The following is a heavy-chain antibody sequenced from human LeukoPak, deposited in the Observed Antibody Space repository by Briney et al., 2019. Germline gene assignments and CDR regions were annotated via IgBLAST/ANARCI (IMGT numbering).Heavy chain of an antibody. J-gene: IGHJ5*02. V-gene: IGHV3-11*04. CDR2: ISGTDNTI. CDR1: GFTFSDYY. CDR3: ARQGRGYSYGSLFDWFDP. Sequence: PGGSLRLSCAASGFTFSDYYMSWIRRAPGKGLEWVSYISGTDNTIYYADSVKGRFTISRDNAKNSLYLQMNSLRAEDTAVYYCARQGRGYSYGSLFDWFDPWGQGTLVTVSS. D-gene: IGHD5-18*01.